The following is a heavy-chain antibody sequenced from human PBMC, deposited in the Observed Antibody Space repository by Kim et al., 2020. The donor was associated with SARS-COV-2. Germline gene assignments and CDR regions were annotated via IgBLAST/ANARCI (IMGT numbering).Heavy chain of an antibody. J-gene: IGHJ4*02. D-gene: IGHD2-15*01. V-gene: IGHV3-23*01. CDR2: ISGGCHDT. CDR1: GLTSSNYA. CDR3: AKPNPGYCISGSCHAYDY. Sequence: GGSLRLSCAASGLTSSNYALSWARQAPGKGLEWVSAISGGCHDTYYADSVKGRFTISRDNSKNTLYLQLNSLRADDTAVYYCAKPNPGYCISGSCHAYDYWGQRILVTVSS.